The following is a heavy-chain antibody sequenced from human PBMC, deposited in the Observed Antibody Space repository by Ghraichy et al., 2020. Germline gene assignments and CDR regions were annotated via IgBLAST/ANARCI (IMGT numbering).Heavy chain of an antibody. J-gene: IGHJ3*02. CDR3: ARHVRDFWSGYWAHSGDAFDI. V-gene: IGHV4-59*08. CDR2: IYYSGST. Sequence: SETLSLTCTVSGGSISSYYWSWIRQPPGKGLEWIGYIYYSGSTNYNPSLKSRVTISVDTSKNQFSLKLSSVTAADTAVYYCARHVRDFWSGYWAHSGDAFDIWGQGTMVTVSS. D-gene: IGHD3-3*01. CDR1: GGSISSYY.